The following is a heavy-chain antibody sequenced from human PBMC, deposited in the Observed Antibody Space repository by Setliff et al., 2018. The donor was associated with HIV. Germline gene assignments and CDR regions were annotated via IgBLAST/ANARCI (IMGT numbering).Heavy chain of an antibody. D-gene: IGHD2-15*01. V-gene: IGHV4-4*09. J-gene: IGHJ3*02. CDR2: IYISGTT. CDR1: GGSISTSY. CDR3: AREHCSGGSCNGFDI. Sequence: PSETLSLTCTVSGGSISTSYWNWIRQPPGKGLEWIAYIYISGTTNYNPSLKSRVTISLDTSRNQFSLKLDSVTAADTAMYYCAREHCSGGSCNGFDIWGQGTMVT.